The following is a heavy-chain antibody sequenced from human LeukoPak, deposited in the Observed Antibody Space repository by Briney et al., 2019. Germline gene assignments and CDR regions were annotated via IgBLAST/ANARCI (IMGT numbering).Heavy chain of an antibody. V-gene: IGHV4-34*09. CDR3: ARYSGNYRFFDY. CDR2: IYHSGTT. CDR1: GGSFSGYY. Sequence: SETLSLTCAVYGGSFSGYYWSWIRQPPGKGLEWIGYIYHSGTTYYNPSLKSRVTISVDTSENQFSLKLTSVTAADSAMYYCARYSGNYRFFDYWGQGTLVTVSS. J-gene: IGHJ4*02. D-gene: IGHD1-26*01.